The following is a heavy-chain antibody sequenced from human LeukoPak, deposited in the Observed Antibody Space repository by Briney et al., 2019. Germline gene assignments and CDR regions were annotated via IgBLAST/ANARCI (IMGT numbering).Heavy chain of an antibody. Sequence: SGGSLRLSCAASGFTVSSNYMSWVRQAPGKGLEWVSAISGSGGSTYYADSVKGRFTISRDNSKNTLYLQMNSLRAEDTAVYYCVKKREIAVAADFDYWGQGTLVTVSS. J-gene: IGHJ4*02. CDR1: GFTVSSNY. V-gene: IGHV3-23*01. D-gene: IGHD6-19*01. CDR3: VKKREIAVAADFDY. CDR2: ISGSGGST.